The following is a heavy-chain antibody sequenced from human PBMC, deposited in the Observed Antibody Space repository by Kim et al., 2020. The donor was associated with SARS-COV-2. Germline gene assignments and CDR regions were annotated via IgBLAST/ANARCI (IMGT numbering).Heavy chain of an antibody. CDR3: ARVGASIVVVTATHWAFDI. CDR2: ISAYNGNT. Sequence: ASVKVSCKASGYTFTSYGISWVRQAPGQGLEWMGWISAYNGNTNYAQKLQGRVTMTTDTSTSTAYMELRSLRSDDTAVYYCARVGASIVVVTATHWAFDIWGQGTMVTVSS. CDR1: GYTFTSYG. V-gene: IGHV1-18*01. D-gene: IGHD2-21*02. J-gene: IGHJ3*02.